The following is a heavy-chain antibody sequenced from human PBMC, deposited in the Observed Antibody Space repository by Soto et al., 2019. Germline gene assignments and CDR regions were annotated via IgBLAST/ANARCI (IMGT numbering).Heavy chain of an antibody. J-gene: IGHJ4*02. V-gene: IGHV1-8*01. CDR3: ARTDGDLDS. D-gene: IGHD4-17*01. CDR1: GYTFTRYH. CDR2: TNPKSGYT. Sequence: QVQLVQSGAEVKKPGASVKVSCKTSGYTFTRYHINWVRQAPGQGLEWMGWTNPKSGYTGSAQKFQGRITMTRDSSISTAYMELNSLTSEDTAVYYCARTDGDLDSWGQGTLVTVSS.